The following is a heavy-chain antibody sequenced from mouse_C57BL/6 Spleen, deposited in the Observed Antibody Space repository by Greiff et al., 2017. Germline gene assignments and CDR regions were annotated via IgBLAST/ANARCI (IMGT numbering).Heavy chain of an antibody. Sequence: EVQLQQSGPELVKPGASVKISCKASGYTFTDYYMNWVKQSHGKSLEWIGDINPNNGGTSYNQKFKGKATLTVDKSSSTAYMELRSLTSGDSAVYYCARSDYDATGTWEAWFAYWGQGTLVTVSA. J-gene: IGHJ3*01. CDR2: INPNNGGT. CDR3: ARSDYDATGTWEAWFAY. CDR1: GYTFTDYY. D-gene: IGHD4-1*02. V-gene: IGHV1-26*01.